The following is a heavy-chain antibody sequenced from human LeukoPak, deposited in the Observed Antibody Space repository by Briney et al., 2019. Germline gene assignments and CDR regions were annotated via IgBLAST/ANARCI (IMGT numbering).Heavy chain of an antibody. D-gene: IGHD4-17*01. J-gene: IGHJ6*02. CDR2: IGSSSSTI. Sequence: GGSLRLSCAASGFTFGTYSMTWVRQAPGKGLEWVSYIGSSSSTIYYADSVKGRFTISRDNAKNSLYLQMNSLRAEDTAVYYCARDYGDSAYYYGMDVWGQGTTVTVSS. V-gene: IGHV3-48*01. CDR3: ARDYGDSAYYYGMDV. CDR1: GFTFGTYS.